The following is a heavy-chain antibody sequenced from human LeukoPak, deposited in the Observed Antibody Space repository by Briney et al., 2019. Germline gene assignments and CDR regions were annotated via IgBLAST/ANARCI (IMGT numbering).Heavy chain of an antibody. Sequence: PGGSLRLSCAASGFTFSHFWIHWVRQVPGKGLVWVSRINSDGSDTIYADSVKGRFTMSRDNAKNSLYLQMNSLRAEDTAVYYCARKAAAAHDAFDIWGQGTMVTVSS. CDR2: INSDGSDT. CDR3: ARKAAAAHDAFDI. J-gene: IGHJ3*02. CDR1: GFTFSHFW. D-gene: IGHD6-13*01. V-gene: IGHV3-74*01.